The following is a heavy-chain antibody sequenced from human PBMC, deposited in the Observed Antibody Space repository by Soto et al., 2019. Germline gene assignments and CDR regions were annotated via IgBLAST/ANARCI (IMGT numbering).Heavy chain of an antibody. CDR2: IYYSGST. J-gene: IGHJ3*01. D-gene: IGHD2-21*01. CDR1: AVSVSSGDYF. V-gene: IGHV4-61*08. CDR3: ARSPNYSSYCFQV. Sequence: SETLSLTCTVSAVSVSSGDYFCSWLRQSPGKRLEWIAYIYYSGSTNYNPSLKSRATISVDTSKSQLSLTLNSMTAADAALYYCARSPNYSSYCFQVWRQATAVTVS.